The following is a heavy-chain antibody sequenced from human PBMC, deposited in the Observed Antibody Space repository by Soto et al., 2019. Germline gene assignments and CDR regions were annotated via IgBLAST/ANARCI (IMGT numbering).Heavy chain of an antibody. CDR2: IDHDGPT. J-gene: IGHJ4*02. Sequence: EVQLVESGGGLVQPGGSLRLSCAGSGFILSNYWMHWVRQAPGKGLEWVSRIDHDGPTDYAASVRGRFTISRDNAENTLYLQMNSLRPEDTAVYYCVRDSHGDYWGQGTLVTVSS. CDR3: VRDSHGDY. V-gene: IGHV3-74*01. CDR1: GFILSNYW.